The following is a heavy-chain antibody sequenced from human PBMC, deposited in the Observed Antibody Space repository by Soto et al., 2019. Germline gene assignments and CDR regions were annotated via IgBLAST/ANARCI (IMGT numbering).Heavy chain of an antibody. Sequence: EVQLVESGGGLVQPGKSLRLSCAASGFTFDDYAMHWVRQVPGKGLEWVSGLSWNSGTIDYEDSLKGRFTISRDNAKNSLHLQMNSLKPEDTAFYYCAKAESSGWYYSLDYWGQGTLVTVSS. CDR3: AKAESSGWYYSLDY. D-gene: IGHD6-19*01. V-gene: IGHV3-9*01. CDR1: GFTFDDYA. J-gene: IGHJ4*02. CDR2: LSWNSGTI.